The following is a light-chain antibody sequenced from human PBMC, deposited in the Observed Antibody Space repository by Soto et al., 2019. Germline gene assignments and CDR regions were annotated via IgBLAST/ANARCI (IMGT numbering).Light chain of an antibody. CDR1: SSDVGGYNY. Sequence: QSALTQPASVSGSPGQSITISCTGTSSDVGGYNYVSWYQQHPGKAPKLMIYDVSNRPSGVSNRFSGSKSGNTASLTISGLQAEDEVDYYCNSYTSSFYVFGTGTKVTVL. CDR3: NSYTSSFYV. J-gene: IGLJ1*01. V-gene: IGLV2-14*01. CDR2: DVS.